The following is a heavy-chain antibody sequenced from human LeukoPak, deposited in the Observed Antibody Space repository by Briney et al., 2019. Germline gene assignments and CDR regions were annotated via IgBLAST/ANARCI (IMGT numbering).Heavy chain of an antibody. CDR1: GYSISSGYY. Sequence: SETLSLTCAVSGYSISSGYYWGWIRQPPGKGLEWIGSIYHSGSTYYNPSLKSLVTISVDTSKNQFSLKLSSVTAADTAVYYCARFEQQRTNAFDIWGQGTMVTVSS. CDR2: IYHSGST. V-gene: IGHV4-38-2*01. J-gene: IGHJ3*02. CDR3: ARFEQQRTNAFDI. D-gene: IGHD6-13*01.